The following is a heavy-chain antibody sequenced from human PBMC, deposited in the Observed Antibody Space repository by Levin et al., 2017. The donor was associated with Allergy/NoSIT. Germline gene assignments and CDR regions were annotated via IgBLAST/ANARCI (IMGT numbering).Heavy chain of an antibody. Sequence: ASETLSLTCTVSGGSISPYYWSWIRQPPGKGLEWIGYIYYSGSTNYNPSLKSRVTISVDMSKNQFSLKLSSVTAADTAVYYCARDLMLRGALSDGMDVWGQGTTVTVSS. CDR2: IYYSGST. J-gene: IGHJ6*02. D-gene: IGHD3-10*01. CDR3: ARDLMLRGALSDGMDV. CDR1: GGSISPYY. V-gene: IGHV4-59*01.